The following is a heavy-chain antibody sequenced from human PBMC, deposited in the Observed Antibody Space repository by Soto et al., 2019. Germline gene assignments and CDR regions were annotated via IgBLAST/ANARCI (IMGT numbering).Heavy chain of an antibody. CDR2: ISSSSSYI. V-gene: IGHV3-21*01. Sequence: GGSLRLSCAASGFTFSSYSMNWVRQAPGKGLEWVSSISSSSSYIYYADSVKGRFTISRDNAKNSLYLQMNSLRAEDTAVYYCARDLEGRIEKNYDFWSGSTSYYMDVWGKGTTVTVSS. J-gene: IGHJ6*03. CDR1: GFTFSSYS. CDR3: ARDLEGRIEKNYDFWSGSTSYYMDV. D-gene: IGHD3-3*01.